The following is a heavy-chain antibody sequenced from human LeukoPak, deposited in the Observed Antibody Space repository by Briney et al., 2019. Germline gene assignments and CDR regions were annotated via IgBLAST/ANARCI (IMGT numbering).Heavy chain of an antibody. D-gene: IGHD6-19*01. CDR2: INPSGGST. J-gene: IGHJ5*02. CDR1: GFTFTDYY. CDR3: ASGYYSSGWPDDNWFDP. V-gene: IGHV1-46*01. Sequence: ASVKVSCKASGFTFTDYYIHWVRQAPGQGLEWMGIINPSGGSTSYAQKFQGRVTMTRDTSTSTVYMELSSLRSEDTAVYYCASGYYSSGWPDDNWFDPWGQGTLVTVSS.